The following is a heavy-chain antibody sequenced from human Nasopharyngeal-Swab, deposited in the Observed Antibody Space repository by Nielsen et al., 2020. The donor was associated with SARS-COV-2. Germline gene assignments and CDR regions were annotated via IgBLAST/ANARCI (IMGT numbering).Heavy chain of an antibody. J-gene: IGHJ4*02. Sequence: GGALRLSCTGSGFTFGDYARSWVRQAPGKGLECLGFIRSKSLGGTTESAASVNGRFTISRADSKSTSHLQMDSLKTEDTAVYYCTRRTRFGVFFTLDYWGQGTLVTVSS. D-gene: IGHD3-10*01. V-gene: IGHV3-49*04. CDR3: TRRTRFGVFFTLDY. CDR2: IRSKSLGGTT. CDR1: GFTFGDYA.